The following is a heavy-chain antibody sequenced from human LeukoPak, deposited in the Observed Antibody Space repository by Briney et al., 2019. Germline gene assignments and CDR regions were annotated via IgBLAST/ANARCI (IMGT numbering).Heavy chain of an antibody. CDR3: ARGRLGATY. CDR2: INHSGST. V-gene: IGHV4-34*01. D-gene: IGHD1-26*01. Sequence: PSETLSLTCAVYGGSFSGYYWSWIRQPPGKGLEWIGEINHSGSTNYSPSLKSRVTISVDMSKNQFFLNLTSVTAADTAVYYCARGRLGATYWGQGTLVTVSS. CDR1: GGSFSGYY. J-gene: IGHJ4*02.